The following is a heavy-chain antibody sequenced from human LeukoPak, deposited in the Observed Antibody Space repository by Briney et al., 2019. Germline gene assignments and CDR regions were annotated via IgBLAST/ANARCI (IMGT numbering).Heavy chain of an antibody. V-gene: IGHV3-21*01. J-gene: IGHJ3*02. D-gene: IGHD2-15*01. Sequence: GGSLRLSCAASGFTFSSYSMNWVRQAPGKGLEWVSSISSSSSYIYYADSVKGRFTISRDNAKNSLYLQMNSLRAEDTAVYYCARAYCSGGSCRNDAFDIWGQGTMVTVSS. CDR1: GFTFSSYS. CDR2: ISSSSSYI. CDR3: ARAYCSGGSCRNDAFDI.